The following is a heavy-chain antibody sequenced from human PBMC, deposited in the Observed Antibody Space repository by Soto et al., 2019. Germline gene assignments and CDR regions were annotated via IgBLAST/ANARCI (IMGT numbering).Heavy chain of an antibody. D-gene: IGHD3-22*01. V-gene: IGHV1-69*06. CDR2: IIPIFGTA. J-gene: IGHJ4*02. Sequence: SVKVSCKASGGTFSSYAISWVRQAPGQGLEWMGGIIPIFGTANYAQKFQGRVTITADKSTSTAYMELSSLRSEDTAVYYCARDGYYDSSGYAHFDYWGQGTLVTVSS. CDR1: GGTFSSYA. CDR3: ARDGYYDSSGYAHFDY.